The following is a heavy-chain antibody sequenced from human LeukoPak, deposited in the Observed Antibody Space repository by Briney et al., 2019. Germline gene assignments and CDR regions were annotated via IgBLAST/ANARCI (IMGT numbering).Heavy chain of an antibody. CDR3: AKDDYNGSVDY. CDR1: GFTFDDYA. V-gene: IGHV3-9*01. CDR2: INRNSASI. D-gene: IGHD4-4*01. Sequence: PGRSLRLSCAASGFTFDDYAMHWVRQAPGKGLEWVAGINRNSASIGYAGSVKGRFTISRDNAKNSLYLQMNSPRAEDTALYYCAKDDYNGSVDYWGQGTLVTVSS. J-gene: IGHJ4*02.